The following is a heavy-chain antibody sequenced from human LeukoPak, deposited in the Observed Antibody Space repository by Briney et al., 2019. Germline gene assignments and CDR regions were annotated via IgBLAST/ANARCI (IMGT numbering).Heavy chain of an antibody. V-gene: IGHV3-7*03. CDR2: IKQDGSEK. CDR3: ARERTYYDILTGYYNAFDI. D-gene: IGHD3-9*01. CDR1: GFTFSSYW. J-gene: IGHJ3*02. Sequence: PGGSLRLSCAASGFTFSSYWMSWVRQAPGKGLEWVANIKQDGSEKYCVDSVKGRFTISRDNAKNSLYLQMNSLRAEDTAVYYCARERTYYDILTGYYNAFDIWGQGTMVTVSS.